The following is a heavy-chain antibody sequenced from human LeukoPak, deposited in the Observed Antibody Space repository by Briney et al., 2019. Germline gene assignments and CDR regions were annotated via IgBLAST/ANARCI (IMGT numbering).Heavy chain of an antibody. V-gene: IGHV3-53*01. CDR1: GFTFSRYW. D-gene: IGHD4-17*01. J-gene: IGHJ5*02. Sequence: GGSLRLSCVGSGFTFSRYWLNWVRQAPGKGLEWVSAIHTSGDTCYADSVKGRFTISRDTSKNTLYLQINSLRVEDTAVYYCIVFGDSNHWGQGTLVTVSS. CDR3: IVFGDSNH. CDR2: IHTSGDT.